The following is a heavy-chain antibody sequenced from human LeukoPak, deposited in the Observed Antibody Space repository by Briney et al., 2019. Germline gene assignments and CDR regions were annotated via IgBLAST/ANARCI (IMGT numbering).Heavy chain of an antibody. CDR3: ARLPAYCSSTSCYYDY. J-gene: IGHJ4*02. V-gene: IGHV3-23*01. D-gene: IGHD2-2*01. Sequence: PGGSLRLSCAASGFTFSTFAMNWVRQAPGKGLEWVSAISGSGDVTYFGDSVKGRFTISRDNAKNSLFLQMNSLRAEDTAVYYCARLPAYCSSTSCYYDYWGQGTLVTVSS. CDR2: ISGSGDVT. CDR1: GFTFSTFA.